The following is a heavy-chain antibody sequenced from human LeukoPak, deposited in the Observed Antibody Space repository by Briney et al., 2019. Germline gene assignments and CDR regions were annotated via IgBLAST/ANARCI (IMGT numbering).Heavy chain of an antibody. CDR1: GGSICSYY. V-gene: IGHV4-59*08. J-gene: IGHJ5*02. D-gene: IGHD6-19*01. CDR3: ARREVAGTFDP. Sequence: SETLSLTCTVSGGSICSYYWSWIRQPPGKGLEWIGYIYYSGSTNYNPSLKSRVTISVDTSKNQSSLKLSSVTAADTAVYYCARREVAGTFDPWGQGTLVTVSS. CDR2: IYYSGST.